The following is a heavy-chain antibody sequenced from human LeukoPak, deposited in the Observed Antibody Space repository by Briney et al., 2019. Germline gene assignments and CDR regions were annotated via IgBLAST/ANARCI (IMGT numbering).Heavy chain of an antibody. D-gene: IGHD6-6*01. J-gene: IGHJ3*02. V-gene: IGHV3-23*01. CDR1: GFTFSSYA. CDR3: AKSIEYSSSGDAFDI. CDR2: ISGSGGST. Sequence: GGSLRLSCAASGFTFSSYAMSWVRQAPGKGLEWVSAISGSGGSTYYADSVKGRFTISRDNSRNTLYLQMNSLRAEDTAAYYCAKSIEYSSSGDAFDIWGQGTMVTVSS.